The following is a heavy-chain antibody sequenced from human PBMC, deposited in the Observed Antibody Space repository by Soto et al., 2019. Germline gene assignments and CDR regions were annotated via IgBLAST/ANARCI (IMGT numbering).Heavy chain of an antibody. CDR3: ARIYDFWSGLGYYGMDV. D-gene: IGHD3-3*01. CDR2: IKQDGSEK. Sequence: GGSLRLSCAASGFTFSSYWMSWVRQAPGKGLEWVANIKQDGSEKYYVDSVKGRFTISRDNAKNSLYLQMNSLRAEDTAVYYCARIYDFWSGLGYYGMDVWGQGTTVTVSS. CDR1: GFTFSSYW. V-gene: IGHV3-7*01. J-gene: IGHJ6*02.